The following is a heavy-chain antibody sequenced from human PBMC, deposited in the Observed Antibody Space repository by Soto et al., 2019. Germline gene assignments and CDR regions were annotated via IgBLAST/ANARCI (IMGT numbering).Heavy chain of an antibody. CDR1: GFTFSSYE. D-gene: IGHD2-15*01. CDR2: ISSSGSTI. CDR3: ARMVGYCSGGSCFDAFDI. Sequence: GGSLRLSCAASGFTFSSYEMNWVRQAPGKGLEWVSYISSSGSTIYYADSVKGRFTISRDNAKNSLYLQMNSLRAEDTAVYYCARMVGYCSGGSCFDAFDIWGQGTMVTVSS. V-gene: IGHV3-48*03. J-gene: IGHJ3*02.